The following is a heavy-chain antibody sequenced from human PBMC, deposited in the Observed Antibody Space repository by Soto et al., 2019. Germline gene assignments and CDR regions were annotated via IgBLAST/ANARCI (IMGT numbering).Heavy chain of an antibody. J-gene: IGHJ6*02. Sequence: ASVKGSCKASGYTFTGYYMHWVRQAPGQGLEWMGWINPNSGGTNYAQKFQGWVTMTRDRPISTVYMELTRLRSDDTAVYFCARGHSTDCSNGVCSFFYNHEMDVWGQGTTVTVSS. CDR2: INPNSGGT. CDR3: ARGHSTDCSNGVCSFFYNHEMDV. D-gene: IGHD2-8*01. V-gene: IGHV1-2*04. CDR1: GYTFTGYY.